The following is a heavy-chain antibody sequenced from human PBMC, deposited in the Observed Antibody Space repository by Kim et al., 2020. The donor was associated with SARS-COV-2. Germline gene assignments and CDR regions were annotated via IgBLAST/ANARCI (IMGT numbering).Heavy chain of an antibody. Sequence: GGSLRLSCAASGFTFSSYGMHWVRQAPGKGLEWVAVISYDGSNKYYADSVKGRFTISRDNSKNTLYLQMNSLRAEDTAVYYCASHYYDSSGYYYFDYWGQGTLVTVSS. CDR2: ISYDGSNK. J-gene: IGHJ4*02. D-gene: IGHD3-22*01. CDR1: GFTFSSYG. V-gene: IGHV3-33*05. CDR3: ASHYYDSSGYYYFDY.